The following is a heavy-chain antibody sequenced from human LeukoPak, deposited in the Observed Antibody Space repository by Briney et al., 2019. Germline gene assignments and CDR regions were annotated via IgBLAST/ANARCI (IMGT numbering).Heavy chain of an antibody. CDR3: AHFTELLWCGGRQVFWFDP. V-gene: IGHV2-5*02. Sequence: SGPTLVKPTQTLTLTCNFSGFSLSTRGVGVGWIRQPPGKALEWLALIYWDDDKRYSPSLKSRLTITKDTSKNQVVLTMTNMDPVDTATYYCAHFTELLWCGGRQVFWFDPWGQGTLVTVSS. CDR2: IYWDDDK. D-gene: IGHD3-10*01. J-gene: IGHJ5*02. CDR1: GFSLSTRGVG.